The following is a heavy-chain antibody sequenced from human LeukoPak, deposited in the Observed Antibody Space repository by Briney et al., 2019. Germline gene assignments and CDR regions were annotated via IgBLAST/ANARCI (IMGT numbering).Heavy chain of an antibody. Sequence: GASVKVSCKASGYTFTSYGISWVRQAPGQGLEWMGWISAYNGNTNYAQKLQGRVTMTTDTSTSTAYMELRSLRSDDTAVYYCARGGGNYDSSGYYYGERYFDYWGQATLVTVSS. D-gene: IGHD3-22*01. V-gene: IGHV1-18*01. CDR2: ISAYNGNT. CDR1: GYTFTSYG. J-gene: IGHJ4*02. CDR3: ARGGGNYDSSGYYYGERYFDY.